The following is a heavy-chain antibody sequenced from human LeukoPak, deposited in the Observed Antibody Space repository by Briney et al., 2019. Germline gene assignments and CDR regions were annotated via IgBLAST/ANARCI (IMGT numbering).Heavy chain of an antibody. CDR3: ARDRGFGEYPDY. CDR2: ISSSGSTI. CDR1: GFTFSSYE. D-gene: IGHD3-10*01. V-gene: IGHV3-48*03. J-gene: IGHJ4*02. Sequence: GGSLRLSCAASGFTFSSYEMNWVHQAPGKGLEWVSYISSSGSTIYYADSVKGRFTISRDNAKNSLYLQMNSLRAEDTAVYYCARDRGFGEYPDYWGQGTLVTVSS.